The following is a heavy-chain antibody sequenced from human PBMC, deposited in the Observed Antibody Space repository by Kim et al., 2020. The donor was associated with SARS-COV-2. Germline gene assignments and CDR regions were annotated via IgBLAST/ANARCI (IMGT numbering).Heavy chain of an antibody. CDR1: GGTFSSYA. CDR3: ARDPNPWGSSGWYEGGYFDS. V-gene: IGHV1-69*04. J-gene: IGHJ4*02. CDR2: IIPILGIA. D-gene: IGHD6-19*01. Sequence: SVKVSCKASGGTFSSYAISWVRQAPGQGLEWMGRIIPILGIANYAQKFQGRVTITADKSTSTAYMELSSLRSEDTAVYYCARDPNPWGSSGWYEGGYFDSWGQGTLVTVSS.